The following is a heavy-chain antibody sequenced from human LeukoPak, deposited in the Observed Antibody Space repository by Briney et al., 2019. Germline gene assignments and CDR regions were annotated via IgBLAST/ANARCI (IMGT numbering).Heavy chain of an antibody. CDR2: IKSKTDGGTT. Sequence: GGSLGLSCAASGFTFSNAWMSWVRQAPGKGLEWVGRIKSKTDGGTTDYAAPVKGRFTISRDDSKNTLYLQMNSLKTEDTAVYYCTRVRVVVPSAFDYCDFWGQGTLVTVSS. J-gene: IGHJ4*02. CDR3: TRVRVVVPSAFDYCDF. D-gene: IGHD2-2*01. CDR1: GFTFSNAW. V-gene: IGHV3-15*01.